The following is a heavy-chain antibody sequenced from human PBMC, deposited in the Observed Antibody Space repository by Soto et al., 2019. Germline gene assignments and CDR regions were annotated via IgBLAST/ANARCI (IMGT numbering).Heavy chain of an antibody. Sequence: PGGSLRLSCAASGFTFSRFALTWVRQAPGKGLEWVSSISAESTHIYYADSVKGRLTISRDNAENSLYLHMNTLRADDTAVYYCARVASVISLDSWGQGTRVTVSS. V-gene: IGHV3-21*01. CDR1: GFTFSRFA. CDR2: ISAESTHI. J-gene: IGHJ4*02. D-gene: IGHD2-21*01. CDR3: ARVASVISLDS.